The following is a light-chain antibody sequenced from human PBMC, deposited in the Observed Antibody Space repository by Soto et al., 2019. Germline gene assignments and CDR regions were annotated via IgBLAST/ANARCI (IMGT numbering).Light chain of an antibody. CDR3: ISYTSDDVRYV. J-gene: IGLJ1*01. CDR1: NSDVGIYDF. V-gene: IGLV2-14*01. Sequence: QSVLTRPASVSGTPGQSITISCTGSNSDVGIYDFVSWYQHHPGRAPKLIVSEVSHRPSGVSNRFSGSKSGNTASLTISGLQSEDEADYYCISYTSDDVRYVFGTGTKVTVL. CDR2: EVS.